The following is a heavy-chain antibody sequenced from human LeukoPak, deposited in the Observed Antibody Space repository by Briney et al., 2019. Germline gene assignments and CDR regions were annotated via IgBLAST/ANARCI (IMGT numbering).Heavy chain of an antibody. V-gene: IGHV1-2*06. D-gene: IGHD5-24*01. CDR1: GYTFTGYY. Sequence: ASVKVSSKASGYTFTGYYMHWVRQAPGQGLEWMGRINPNSGGTNYAQKFQGRVTMTRDTSISTAYMELSRLRSDDTAVYYCARAERRDGYNYDFDYWGQGTLVTVSS. CDR2: INPNSGGT. CDR3: ARAERRDGYNYDFDY. J-gene: IGHJ4*02.